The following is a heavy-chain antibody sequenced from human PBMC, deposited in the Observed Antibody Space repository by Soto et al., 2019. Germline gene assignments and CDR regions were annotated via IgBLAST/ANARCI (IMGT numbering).Heavy chain of an antibody. Sequence: QVQLVQSGAEEKKPGASVKVSCKASGYTFTSYAMHWVRQAPGQRLEWMGWINAGNGNTKYSQKFQGRVTITRDTSASTAYMELSRLRSEDTAVYYCARDPDYAGGYGMDVWGQGTTVTVSS. V-gene: IGHV1-3*05. CDR1: GYTFTSYA. J-gene: IGHJ6*02. D-gene: IGHD4-17*01. CDR2: INAGNGNT. CDR3: ARDPDYAGGYGMDV.